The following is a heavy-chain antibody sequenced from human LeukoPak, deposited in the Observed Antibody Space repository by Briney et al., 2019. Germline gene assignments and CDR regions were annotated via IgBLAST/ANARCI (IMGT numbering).Heavy chain of an antibody. CDR3: ATHMTTVTTAYDY. V-gene: IGHV3-23*01. CDR1: GFTFSNYA. J-gene: IGHJ4*02. D-gene: IGHD4-17*01. CDR2: ISGSGGST. Sequence: GGSLRLSCAASGFTFSNYAISWVRQAPGKGLEWVSAISGSGGSTYYADSVKGRFTISRDNSKNTLYLKMNSLRAEDTAVYYCATHMTTVTTAYDYWGQGTLVTVSS.